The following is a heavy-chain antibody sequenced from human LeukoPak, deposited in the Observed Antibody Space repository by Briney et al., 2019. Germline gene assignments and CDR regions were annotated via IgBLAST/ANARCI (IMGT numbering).Heavy chain of an antibody. CDR1: GFTFSNYA. CDR2: ISNSGDRT. Sequence: HAGGSLRLSCAASGFTFSNYAMSWVRQAPGKGLEWVSAISNSGDRTYYADSVKGRFTISRDNSKNTLYLQMNSLRAEDTAVYYCAKSSHCSSTSCSGGWFAPWGQETLVTVSS. CDR3: AKSSHCSSTSCSGGWFAP. D-gene: IGHD2-2*01. V-gene: IGHV3-23*01. J-gene: IGHJ5*02.